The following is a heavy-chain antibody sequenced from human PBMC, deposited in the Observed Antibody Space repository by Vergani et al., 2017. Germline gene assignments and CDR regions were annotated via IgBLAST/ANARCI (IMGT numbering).Heavy chain of an antibody. CDR3: ARSGSYYDYDFWSGYHDY. Sequence: QVQLVESGGGVVQPGRSLRLSCAASGFTFSSYGMHWVRQAPGKGLEWVAVISYDGSNKYYADSVKGRFTISRDNSKNTLYLQMNSLRAEDTAVYYFARSGSYYDYDFWSGYHDYWGQGTLVTVSS. V-gene: IGHV3-30*03. CDR1: GFTFSSYG. CDR2: ISYDGSNK. D-gene: IGHD3-3*01. J-gene: IGHJ4*02.